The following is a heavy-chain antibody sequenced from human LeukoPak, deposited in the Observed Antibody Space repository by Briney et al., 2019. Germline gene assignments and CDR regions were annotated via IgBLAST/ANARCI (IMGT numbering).Heavy chain of an antibody. CDR3: SRRSGPDWIDY. V-gene: IGHV4-34*01. Sequence: SETLSLTCTVSGGSISSYYWSWIRQPAGKGLEWIGEINHSGSTNYNPSLKSRVTISVDTSKNQFSLKLSSVTAADTAVYYCSRRSGPDWIDYWGQGTLVTVSS. J-gene: IGHJ4*02. D-gene: IGHD1-1*01. CDR2: INHSGST. CDR1: GGSISSYY.